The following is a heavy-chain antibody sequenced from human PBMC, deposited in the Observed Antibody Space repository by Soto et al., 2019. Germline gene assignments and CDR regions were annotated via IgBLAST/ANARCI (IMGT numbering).Heavy chain of an antibody. Sequence: PGESLKISCNGSGYSFTSHWISWVRQMPGKGLEWMGRIDPSDSYTNYSPSFQGHVTISADKSISTAYLQWSSLKASDTAMYYCARPASGGSRDAFDVWGQGTTVIVSS. CDR3: ARPASGGSRDAFDV. J-gene: IGHJ3*01. CDR2: IDPSDSYT. CDR1: GYSFTSHW. V-gene: IGHV5-10-1*01. D-gene: IGHD2-15*01.